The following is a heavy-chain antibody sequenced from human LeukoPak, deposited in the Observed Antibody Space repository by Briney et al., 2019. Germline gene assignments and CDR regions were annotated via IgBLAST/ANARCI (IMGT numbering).Heavy chain of an antibody. CDR1: GFTFSSYA. D-gene: IGHD5-24*01. Sequence: GGSLRLSCAASGFTFSSYAMSWVRQAPGKGLEWVSAISGSGGSTYYADSVKGRFTISRDNSKNTLYLQMNSLRAEDTAVYYCAKDLEGRDGYNTNYFDYWGQGTLVTVSS. CDR2: ISGSGGST. V-gene: IGHV3-23*01. J-gene: IGHJ4*02. CDR3: AKDLEGRDGYNTNYFDY.